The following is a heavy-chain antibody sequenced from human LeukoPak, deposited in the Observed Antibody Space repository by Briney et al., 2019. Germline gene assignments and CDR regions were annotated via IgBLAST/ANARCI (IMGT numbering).Heavy chain of an antibody. Sequence: GGSLRLSCSASGFPFSTLGMHWVRQAPGKGLEHVSTIGSDGDGTYYADSVKDRFIISRDNSKNTLYLQMNSLRAEDTAVYYCAKDLRDSSGWSGDYWGQGTLVTVSS. CDR3: AKDLRDSSGWSGDY. CDR1: GFPFSTLG. D-gene: IGHD6-19*01. J-gene: IGHJ4*02. V-gene: IGHV3-64*04. CDR2: IGSDGDGT.